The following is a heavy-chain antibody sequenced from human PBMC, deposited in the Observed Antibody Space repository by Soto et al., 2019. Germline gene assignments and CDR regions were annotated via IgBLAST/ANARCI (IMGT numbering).Heavy chain of an antibody. V-gene: IGHV3-30*04. CDR1: GFNFSSYA. CDR2: VSYDGGKK. Sequence: GGSLRLSCAASGFNFSSYAMHWVRQAPGKGLECVAVVSYDGGKKYYADSVKGRFTISRDNSQNTLYVEMTSLSAEDTDVYYCARDGQPAPGTNLHNGGHGALVKASS. CDR3: ARDGQPAPGTNLHN. J-gene: IGHJ4*01. D-gene: IGHD1-7*01.